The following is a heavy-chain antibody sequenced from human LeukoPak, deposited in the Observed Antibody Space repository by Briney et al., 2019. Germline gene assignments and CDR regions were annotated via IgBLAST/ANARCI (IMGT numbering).Heavy chain of an antibody. CDR1: GFTFSSYG. CDR3: ARGCCLLEY. V-gene: IGHV3-7*03. J-gene: IGHJ4*02. Sequence: GGSLRLSCAASGFTFSSYGMHWVRQAPGKGLEWVANIKQDGSEKYYVDSVKGRFTISRDNAKNSLYLQMNSLRAEDTAIYYCARGCCLLEYWGQGTLVTVSS. D-gene: IGHD5/OR15-5a*01. CDR2: IKQDGSEK.